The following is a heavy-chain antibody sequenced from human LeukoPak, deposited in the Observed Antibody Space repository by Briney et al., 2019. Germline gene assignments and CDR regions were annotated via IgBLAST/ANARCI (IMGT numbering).Heavy chain of an antibody. CDR1: GFTFSSYG. D-gene: IGHD3-22*01. CDR2: ISYDGSNK. CDR3: AKDRTYYDSSGPFDY. Sequence: PGGSLRLSCAASGFTFSSYGMHWVRQAPGKGLEWVAVISYDGSNKYYADSVKGRFTISRDNSKNTLYLQMNSLRAEDTAVYYCAKDRTYYDSSGPFDYWGQGTLVTVSS. V-gene: IGHV3-30*18. J-gene: IGHJ4*02.